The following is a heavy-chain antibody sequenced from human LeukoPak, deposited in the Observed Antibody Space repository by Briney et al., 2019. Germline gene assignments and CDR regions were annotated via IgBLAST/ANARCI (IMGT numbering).Heavy chain of an antibody. CDR2: ISAYNGNT. V-gene: IGHV1-18*01. J-gene: IGHJ5*02. CDR3: ARVAGNFGEPPDWFDP. Sequence: GASVKVSCKASGYTFTSYGISWVRQAPGQGLEWMGWISAYNGNTNYAQKFQGRVTMTTDTSISTAYMELGGLNSDDTAVYYCARVAGNFGEPPDWFDPWGQGSLVTVSS. CDR1: GYTFTSYG. D-gene: IGHD3-10*01.